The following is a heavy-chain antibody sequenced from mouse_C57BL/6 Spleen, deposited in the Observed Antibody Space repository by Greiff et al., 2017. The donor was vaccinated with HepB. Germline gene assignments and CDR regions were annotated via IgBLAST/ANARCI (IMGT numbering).Heavy chain of an antibody. V-gene: IGHV1-55*01. Sequence: QVQLQQPGAELVKPGASVKMSCKASGYTFTSYWITWVKQRPGQGLEWIGDIYPGSGSTNYNEKFKSKATLTVDTSSSTAYMQLSSLTSEDSAVYYCARLRGYYDYGGFDYWGQGTTLTVSS. CDR1: GYTFTSYW. D-gene: IGHD2-4*01. CDR2: IYPGSGST. CDR3: ARLRGYYDYGGFDY. J-gene: IGHJ2*01.